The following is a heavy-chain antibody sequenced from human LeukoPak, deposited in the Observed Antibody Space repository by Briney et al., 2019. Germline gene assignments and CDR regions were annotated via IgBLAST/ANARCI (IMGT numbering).Heavy chain of an antibody. D-gene: IGHD3-22*01. CDR1: GFTFSSYG. CDR3: AKEAVNYYGSSGYFDDAFDI. CDR2: ISHDGSGK. V-gene: IGHV3-30*18. Sequence: GGSLRLSCAASGFTFSSYGMHWVRQAPGKGLEWVAVISHDGSGKYYADSVKGRFTISRDNSKNTVNLQMNSLRAEDTAVYYCAKEAVNYYGSSGYFDDAFDIWGQGTMVTVSS. J-gene: IGHJ3*02.